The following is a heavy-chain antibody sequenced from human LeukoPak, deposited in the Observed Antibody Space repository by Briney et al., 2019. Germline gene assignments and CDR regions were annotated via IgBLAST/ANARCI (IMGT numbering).Heavy chain of an antibody. CDR3: AKGTKPVMTIPDY. D-gene: IGHD1/OR15-1a*01. J-gene: IGHJ4*02. CDR1: GFTFSSYA. Sequence: PGGSLRLSCAASGFTFSSYAMSWVRQAPGKGLEWVSAISGSGGSTYYADSVKGRFSISRDNSKNTLHLQMNSLRAEDTAVYYCAKGTKPVMTIPDYWGQGILVTVSS. CDR2: ISGSGGST. V-gene: IGHV3-23*01.